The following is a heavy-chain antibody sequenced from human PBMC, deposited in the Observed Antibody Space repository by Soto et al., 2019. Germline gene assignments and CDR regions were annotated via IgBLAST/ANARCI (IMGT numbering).Heavy chain of an antibody. CDR3: ARGTFGGVLAPGGMDV. CDR1: GYTFTSYD. D-gene: IGHD3-16*01. Sequence: ASVKVSCKASGYTFTSYDINWVRQATGQGLEWMGWMNPNSGNTGYAQKFQGRVTMTRNTSISTAYMELSSLRSEGTAVYYCARGTFGGVLAPGGMDVWGQGTTVTVSS. J-gene: IGHJ6*02. CDR2: MNPNSGNT. V-gene: IGHV1-8*01.